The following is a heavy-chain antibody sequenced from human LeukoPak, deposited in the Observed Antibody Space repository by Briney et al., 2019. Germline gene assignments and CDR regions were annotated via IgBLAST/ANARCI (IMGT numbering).Heavy chain of an antibody. CDR3: AKHGDNVWGSFRXGFDS. D-gene: IGHD3-16*02. CDR1: GFTFSTYA. CDR2: IIGSGGSI. Sequence: GGSLRLSCAASGFTFSTYAMSWVRQAPGKGLEWVSLIIGSGGSIHYADSVRGRFTISRDNFKNTVFLQLSSLRPEDTAVYYCAKHGDNVWGSFRXGFDSWGQGTLVTVSS. J-gene: IGHJ4*02. V-gene: IGHV3-23*01.